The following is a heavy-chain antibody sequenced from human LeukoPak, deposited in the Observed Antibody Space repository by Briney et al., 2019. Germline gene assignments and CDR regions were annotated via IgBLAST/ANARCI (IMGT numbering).Heavy chain of an antibody. CDR2: INSDGSST. CDR3: AREVAAAGTSLFDY. V-gene: IGHV3-74*01. J-gene: IGHJ4*02. CDR1: GFTFSSYW. D-gene: IGHD6-13*01. Sequence: GGSLRLSCAASGFTFSSYWMHWVRHAPGKGLVWVSRINSDGSSTSYADSVKGRVTISRDNAKNTLYLQMNSLRAEDTAVYYCAREVAAAGTSLFDYWGQGTLVTVSS.